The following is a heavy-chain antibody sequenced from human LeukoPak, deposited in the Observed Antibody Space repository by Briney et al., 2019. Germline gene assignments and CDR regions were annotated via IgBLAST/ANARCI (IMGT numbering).Heavy chain of an antibody. Sequence: GESLKISCKGSGYSFTSYWIGWVRQAPGKGLEWVSYISSSGSTIYYADSVKGRFTISRDNAKNSLYLQMNSLRAEDMALYYCAKDGGGVGATYFDYWGQGTLVTVSS. J-gene: IGHJ4*02. CDR2: ISSSGSTI. D-gene: IGHD1-26*01. V-gene: IGHV3-48*04. CDR3: AKDGGGVGATYFDY. CDR1: GYSFTSYW.